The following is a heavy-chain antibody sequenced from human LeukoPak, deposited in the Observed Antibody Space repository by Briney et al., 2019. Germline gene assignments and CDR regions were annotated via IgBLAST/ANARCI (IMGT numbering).Heavy chain of an antibody. D-gene: IGHD5-24*01. Sequence: GGSLRLSCAASGLTFSRHWMIWVRQAPGRGLELVANINPDGSETYYVDSVKGRFTISRDNAKDSLYLQMNTLRVEDTAVYYCHGVADLGWGQGTLVTVSS. CDR1: GLTFSRHW. CDR2: INPDGSET. CDR3: HGVADLG. V-gene: IGHV3-7*01. J-gene: IGHJ4*02.